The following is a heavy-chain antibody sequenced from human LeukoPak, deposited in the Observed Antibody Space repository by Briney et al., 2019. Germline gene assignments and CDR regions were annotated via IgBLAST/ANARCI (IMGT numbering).Heavy chain of an antibody. CDR2: MNPNSGNT. Sequence: GASVTVSCTASGYTFTSYDINWVRQATGQGLEWMGWMNPNSGNTGYAQKFQGRVTMTRNTSISTAYMELSSLRSEDTAVYYCARAEWFGDYYYYGMDVWGQGTTVTVSS. CDR3: ARAEWFGDYYYYGMDV. CDR1: GYTFTSYD. J-gene: IGHJ6*02. D-gene: IGHD3-10*01. V-gene: IGHV1-8*01.